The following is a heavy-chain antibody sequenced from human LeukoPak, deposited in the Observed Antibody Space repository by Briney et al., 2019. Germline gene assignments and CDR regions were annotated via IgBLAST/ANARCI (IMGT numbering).Heavy chain of an antibody. V-gene: IGHV3-23*01. CDR3: ARGRNTGYFDY. J-gene: IGHJ4*02. CDR1: GFTFSSSA. CDR2: INSSGGRT. Sequence: GGSLRLSCTTSGFTFSSSAMCWVRQAPGKGLEWVSDINSSGGRTYYADSVKGRFTISRDNSKNMLYLQMNGLRAEDTAVYYCARGRNTGYFDYWGQGTLVTVSS. D-gene: IGHD2-8*02.